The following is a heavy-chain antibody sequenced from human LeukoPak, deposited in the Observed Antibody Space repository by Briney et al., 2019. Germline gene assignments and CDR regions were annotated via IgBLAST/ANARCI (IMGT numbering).Heavy chain of an antibody. CDR2: ISAYNGNT. CDR1: GYTFTTYG. CDR3: ARDSAPETGFFDY. V-gene: IGHV1-18*01. D-gene: IGHD7-27*01. Sequence: GASVRVSSKASGYTFTTYGISWVRQAPGEGGEWMGWISAYNGNTNYAQKLQGRVTMTTDTSTSTAYMELRSLRSDDTAVYYCARDSAPETGFFDYWGQGTLVTVSS. J-gene: IGHJ4*02.